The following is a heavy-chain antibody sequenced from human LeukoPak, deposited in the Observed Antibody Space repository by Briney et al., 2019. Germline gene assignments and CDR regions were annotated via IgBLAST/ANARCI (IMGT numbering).Heavy chain of an antibody. J-gene: IGHJ4*02. CDR2: VIRDGSGT. CDR1: GFTFYHYC. V-gene: IGHV3-74*01. CDR3: VREGVPGGLDY. D-gene: IGHD3-16*01. Sequence: PGGSLRLSCAASGFTFYHYCWVRQAPGRGLVWISRVIRDGSGTGYAHSEKGRFTISRDNDPNTQHPQMNSLRARDTALYYCVREGVPGGLDYSGEGTLVSVSS.